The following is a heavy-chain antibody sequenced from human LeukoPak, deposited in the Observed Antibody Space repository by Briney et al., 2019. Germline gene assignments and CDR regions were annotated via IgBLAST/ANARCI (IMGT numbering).Heavy chain of an antibody. D-gene: IGHD3-22*01. CDR3: ARDYYDSSGYYASEPFDY. CDR2: ISAYNGKT. Sequence: ASVKVSCKASGYTFTSYGISWVRQAPGQGPEWMGWISAYNGKTNYAQKLQGRVTMTTDTSTRTAYMELRSLRSDDTAVYYCARDYYDSSGYYASEPFDYGGQGTLVTVSS. J-gene: IGHJ4*02. CDR1: GYTFTSYG. V-gene: IGHV1-18*01.